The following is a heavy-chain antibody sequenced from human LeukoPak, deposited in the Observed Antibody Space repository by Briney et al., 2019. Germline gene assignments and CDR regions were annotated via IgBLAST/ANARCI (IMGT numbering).Heavy chain of an antibody. V-gene: IGHV4-4*02. Sequence: SETLSLTCAVSGGSISSTNWWSWVRQPPGKGLEWIGEIYHSGSTNYNPSLKSRVTISIDKSKNQFSLKLNSVTAADTAVYYCARINDFWSGPTLDVWGQGTTVTVSS. CDR3: ARINDFWSGPTLDV. D-gene: IGHD3-3*01. CDR2: IYHSGST. CDR1: GGSISSTNW. J-gene: IGHJ6*02.